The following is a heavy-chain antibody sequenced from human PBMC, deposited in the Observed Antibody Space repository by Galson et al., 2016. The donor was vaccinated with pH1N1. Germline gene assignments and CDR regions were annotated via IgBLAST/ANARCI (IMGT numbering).Heavy chain of an antibody. J-gene: IGHJ4*02. Sequence: SVKVSCKASGYTFSGYYMHWVRQAPGQGLEWMGGINPMFDTTTYAQKFQGRVTITADRLTTTLYMNLSSLGFDDTAVYYCARGFRGGYNYALFDHWGQGSLVIVSS. V-gene: IGHV1-69*06. CDR3: ARGFRGGYNYALFDH. D-gene: IGHD5-18*01. CDR1: GYTFSGYY. CDR2: INPMFDTT.